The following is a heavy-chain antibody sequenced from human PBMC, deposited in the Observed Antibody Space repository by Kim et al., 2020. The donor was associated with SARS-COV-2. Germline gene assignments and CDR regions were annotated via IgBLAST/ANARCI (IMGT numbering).Heavy chain of an antibody. Sequence: ASVKVSCEASGYSFSSFDIYWVRQAPGQGLEWMGWINAGTGNTQYSQKFQGRVTFSRDTSATTAYMEMRSLKSDDTALYYCARASFGKYHFDYWGQGTLVTVSS. D-gene: IGHD3-16*01. J-gene: IGHJ4*02. CDR2: INAGTGNT. CDR3: ARASFGKYHFDY. CDR1: GYSFSSFD. V-gene: IGHV1-3*01.